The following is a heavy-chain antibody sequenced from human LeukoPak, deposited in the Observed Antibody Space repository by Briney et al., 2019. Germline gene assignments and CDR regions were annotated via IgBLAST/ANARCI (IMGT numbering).Heavy chain of an antibody. V-gene: IGHV4-59*01. CDR3: ARDLAVAH. J-gene: IGHJ4*02. D-gene: IGHD6-19*01. CDR1: DGSISGYY. CDR2: IYYSGST. Sequence: SETLSLTCTVSDGSISGYYWGWFRQPPGKGLEWIGYIYYSGSTNYNPSLKSRVTISVDTSKNQFSLKLSSVTAADTAVYYCARDLAVAHWGQGTLVTVSS.